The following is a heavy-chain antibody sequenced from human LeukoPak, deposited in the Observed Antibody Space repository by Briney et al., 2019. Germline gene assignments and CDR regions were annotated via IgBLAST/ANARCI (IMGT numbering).Heavy chain of an antibody. V-gene: IGHV3-23*01. CDR1: GFTFSSYA. J-gene: IGHJ3*02. Sequence: PGGSLRLSCAASGFTFSSYAMSWVRQAPGKGLEWVSAISGSGGSTYYADSVKGRFTISRDNSKNTLYLQMNSLRAEDTAVYYCARGLYYYDSDGRYPAFDIWGQGTKVTVSS. CDR2: ISGSGGST. CDR3: ARGLYYYDSDGRYPAFDI. D-gene: IGHD3-22*01.